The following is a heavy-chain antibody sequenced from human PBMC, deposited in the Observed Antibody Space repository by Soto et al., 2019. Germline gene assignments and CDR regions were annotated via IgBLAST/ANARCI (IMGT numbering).Heavy chain of an antibody. CDR2: ISWDGGST. Sequence: GGSMRLSCAASGFPFADYTMHWVRQAPEKGLEWVSLISWDGGSTYYADSVKGRFTISRDNSKNSLYLQMNSLRTEDTALYYSAKGSIRGYSYNYYYYGMDVWGQGTTVTVSS. J-gene: IGHJ6*02. D-gene: IGHD5-18*01. V-gene: IGHV3-43*01. CDR1: GFPFADYT. CDR3: AKGSIRGYSYNYYYYGMDV.